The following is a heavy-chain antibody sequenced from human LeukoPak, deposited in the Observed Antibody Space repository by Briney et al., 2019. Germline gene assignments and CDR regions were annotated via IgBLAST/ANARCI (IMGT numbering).Heavy chain of an antibody. CDR2: INPSGGST. D-gene: IGHD1-26*01. J-gene: IGHJ4*02. CDR3: AADRWVGATTFDY. V-gene: IGHV1-46*01. Sequence: ASVKVSCKASGYTFTSYYMHWVRQAPGQGLEWMGMINPSGGSTNYAQKFQGRVTMTRDTSTSTVYMELSSLRSEDTAVYYCAADRWVGATTFDYWGQGTLVTVSS. CDR1: GYTFTSYY.